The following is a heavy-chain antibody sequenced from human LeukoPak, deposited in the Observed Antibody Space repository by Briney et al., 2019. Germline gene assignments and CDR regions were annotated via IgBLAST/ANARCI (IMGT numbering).Heavy chain of an antibody. J-gene: IGHJ3*02. CDR1: EFXVSSNY. CDR3: ARHIGFDAFDI. CDR2: IYSAGST. Sequence: PGGSLRLSCAASEFXVSSNYISWVRQAPGKGLEWVSLIYSAGSTYYADSVKGRFTISRHNSRNTLYLQMNSLRAEDTAVYYCARHIGFDAFDIWGQGTMVTVSS. V-gene: IGHV3-53*04.